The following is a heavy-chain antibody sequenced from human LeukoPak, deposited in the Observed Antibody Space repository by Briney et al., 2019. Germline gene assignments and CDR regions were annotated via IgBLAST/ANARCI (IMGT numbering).Heavy chain of an antibody. D-gene: IGHD2/OR15-2a*01. V-gene: IGHV5-51*01. J-gene: IGHJ4*02. CDR2: IYPGDSDT. CDR1: GYSFTSYW. Sequence: GESLKISCKGFGYSFTSYWIGWVRQMPGKGLEWMGIIYPGDSDTRYNPSFQGQVTISADKSISTAYLQWSSLRASDTAMYYCARQRLLAVDYWGQGTLVTVSS. CDR3: ARQRLLAVDY.